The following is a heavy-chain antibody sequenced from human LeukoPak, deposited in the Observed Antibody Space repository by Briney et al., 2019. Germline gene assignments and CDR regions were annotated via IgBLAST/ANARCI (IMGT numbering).Heavy chain of an antibody. Sequence: GGSLTLSCAASGFSISNSPMIWVRQAPGKGREGVSLIVASSGSTFYADSVKGRFTISRDSSKHTLYLQMNSLRAEHMAVYYCAKGAYDYIEMGYFDYWGQGTLVTVSS. CDR3: AKGAYDYIEMGYFDY. CDR1: GFSISNSP. V-gene: IGHV3-23*01. D-gene: IGHD5-12*01. CDR2: IVASSGST. J-gene: IGHJ4*02.